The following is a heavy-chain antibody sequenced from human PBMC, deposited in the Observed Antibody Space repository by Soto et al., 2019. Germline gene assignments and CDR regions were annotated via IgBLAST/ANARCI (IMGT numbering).Heavy chain of an antibody. CDR3: ASYSVWAFDI. CDR2: ISSSSSYI. J-gene: IGHJ3*02. CDR1: GFTFSSYS. V-gene: IGHV3-21*01. Sequence: EVQLVESGGGLVKPGGSLRLSCAASGFTFSSYSMNLVRQAPGKGLEWVSSISSSSSYIYYADSVKGRFTISRDNAKKSLYLQMKRLRAEDTSLYYCASYSVWAFDIWGQGTMVTVSS. D-gene: IGHD1-26*01.